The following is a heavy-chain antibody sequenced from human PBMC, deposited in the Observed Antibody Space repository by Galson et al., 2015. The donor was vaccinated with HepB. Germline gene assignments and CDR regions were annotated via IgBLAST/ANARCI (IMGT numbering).Heavy chain of an antibody. Sequence: CAISGDSVSSNSAAWNWIRQSPSRGLEWLGRTYYRSKWYNDYAVSVKSRITINPDTSKNQFSLQLNSVTPEDTAVYYCARDRGPAQWLLTQNWFDPWGQGTLVTVSS. CDR1: GDSVSSNSAA. CDR3: ARDRGPAQWLLTQNWFDP. CDR2: TYYRSKWYN. V-gene: IGHV6-1*01. D-gene: IGHD6-19*01. J-gene: IGHJ5*02.